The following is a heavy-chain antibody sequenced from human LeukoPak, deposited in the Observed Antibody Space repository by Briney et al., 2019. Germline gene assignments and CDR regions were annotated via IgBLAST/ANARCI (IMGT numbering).Heavy chain of an antibody. V-gene: IGHV1-2*02. Sequence: ASVKVSCKASGYTFTGYYMHWVRQAPGQGLEWMGWINPNSGGTIYAQKFQGRVTMTEDTSTDTAYMELSSLRSEDTAVYYCAGGGGYYYGFDYWGQGTLVTVSS. CDR1: GYTFTGYY. J-gene: IGHJ4*02. D-gene: IGHD3-22*01. CDR3: AGGGGYYYGFDY. CDR2: INPNSGGT.